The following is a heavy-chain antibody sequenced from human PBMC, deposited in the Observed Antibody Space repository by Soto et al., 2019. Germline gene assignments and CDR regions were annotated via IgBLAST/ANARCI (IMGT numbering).Heavy chain of an antibody. Sequence: QVQLVESGGGVVQPGRSLRLSCAASGFTFSSYGMHWVRQAPGKGLEWVAVISYDGSNKYYADSVKGRFTISRDNSKNTLYLQMHSLRAEDTAVYYCAKADVWGQGTTVTVSS. CDR2: ISYDGSNK. CDR3: AKADV. J-gene: IGHJ6*02. V-gene: IGHV3-30*18. CDR1: GFTFSSYG.